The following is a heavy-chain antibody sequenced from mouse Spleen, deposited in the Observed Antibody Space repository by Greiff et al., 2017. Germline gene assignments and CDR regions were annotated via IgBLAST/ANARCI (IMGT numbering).Heavy chain of an antibody. CDR3: AKPRYDWYFDV. CDR1: GFTFSDYY. V-gene: IGHV5-12*02. D-gene: IGHD2-14*01. CDR2: ISNGGGST. Sequence: EVQGVESGGGLVQPGGSLKLSCATSGFTFSDYYMYWVRQTPEKRLEWVAYISNGGGSTYYPDTVKGRFTISRDNAKNTLYLQMSRLKSEDTAMYYCAKPRYDWYFDVWGAGTTVTVSS. J-gene: IGHJ1*01.